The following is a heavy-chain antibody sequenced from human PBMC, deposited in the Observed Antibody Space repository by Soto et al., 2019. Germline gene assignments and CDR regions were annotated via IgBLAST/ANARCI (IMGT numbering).Heavy chain of an antibody. CDR1: GGTFSSYA. V-gene: IGHV1-69*01. Sequence: QVQLVQSGAEVKKPGSSVKVSCKASGGTFSSYAISWVRQAPGQGLEWMGGIIPIFGTANYAQKFKGRVTIATVESTSAAYMTLGSLGSEVLGVYYCARVGYSWELYYNYGIDFWGQGTTVTVSS. CDR2: IIPIFGTA. CDR3: ARVGYSWELYYNYGIDF. J-gene: IGHJ6*02. D-gene: IGHD5-18*01.